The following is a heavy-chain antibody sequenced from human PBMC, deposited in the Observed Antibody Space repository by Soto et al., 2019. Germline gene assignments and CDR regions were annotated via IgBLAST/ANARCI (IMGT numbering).Heavy chain of an antibody. Sequence: QVQLQESGPGLVKPSQTLSLTCTVSGGSISSGGYYWSWIRQYPGKGREWIGYIYYSGSTYYNPSLKSRVTISVDTSNNQFSLKLSFVTAADTAVYYCAREEVAYYDSGSYNWFDPWGQGILVTVSS. V-gene: IGHV4-31*03. CDR1: GGSISSGGYY. CDR2: IYYSGST. CDR3: AREEVAYYDSGSYNWFDP. D-gene: IGHD3-10*01. J-gene: IGHJ5*02.